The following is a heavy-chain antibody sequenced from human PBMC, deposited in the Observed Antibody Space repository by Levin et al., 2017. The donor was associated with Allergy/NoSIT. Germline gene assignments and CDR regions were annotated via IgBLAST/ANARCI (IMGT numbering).Heavy chain of an antibody. CDR1: GFTFSSYG. D-gene: IGHD2-8*01. Sequence: GESLKISCAASGFTFSSYGMHWVRQAPGKGLEWVAVISYDGSNKYYADSVKGRFTISRDNSKNTLYLQMNSLRAEDTAVYYCAKFSVYYADAFDIWGQGTMVTVSS. CDR3: AKFSVYYADAFDI. V-gene: IGHV3-30*18. CDR2: ISYDGSNK. J-gene: IGHJ3*02.